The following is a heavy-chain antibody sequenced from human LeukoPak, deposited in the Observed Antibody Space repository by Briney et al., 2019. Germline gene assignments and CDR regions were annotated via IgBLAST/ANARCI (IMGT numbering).Heavy chain of an antibody. V-gene: IGHV3-30*02. CDR3: AKDRLAYSYAQPFDY. J-gene: IGHJ4*02. CDR1: GFTFSAFG. Sequence: GGSLRLSCAASGFTFSAFGMHWVRQAPGKGLEWVTFIPDDGSDKYYADSVKGPFTISRDNSKRTLYLQINSLRAEDTAVYYCAKDRLAYSYAQPFDYWGQGTLVTVSS. D-gene: IGHD5-18*01. CDR2: IPDDGSDK.